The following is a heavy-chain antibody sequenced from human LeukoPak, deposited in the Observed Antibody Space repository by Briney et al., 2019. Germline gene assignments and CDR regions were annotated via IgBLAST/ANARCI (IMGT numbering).Heavy chain of an antibody. V-gene: IGHV3-30-3*01. J-gene: IGHJ4*02. CDR2: ISYDGSNK. Sequence: GGSLTLSCAASGFTFSSYAMDWVRQAPGKGLEWVAVISYDGSNKYYADSVKGRFTISRDNSKNTLYLQMNSLRAEDTAVYYCARGLYDSSGYSYWGQGTLVTVSS. CDR1: GFTFSSYA. CDR3: ARGLYDSSGYSY. D-gene: IGHD3-22*01.